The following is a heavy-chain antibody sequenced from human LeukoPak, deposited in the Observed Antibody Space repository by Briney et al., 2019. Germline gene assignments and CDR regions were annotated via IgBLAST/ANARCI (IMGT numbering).Heavy chain of an antibody. CDR3: ARTESSGWYMDWFDP. V-gene: IGHV4-59*01. D-gene: IGHD6-19*01. J-gene: IGHJ5*02. CDR1: GGSISSYY. CDR2: IYYSGST. Sequence: MPSETLSLTCTGSGGSISSYYWSWLRQPPGKGLEWIGYIYYSGSTNYNPSLKSRVTISVDTSKNQFSLKLSSVTAADTPVYYCARTESSGWYMDWFDPWGQGTLVTVSS.